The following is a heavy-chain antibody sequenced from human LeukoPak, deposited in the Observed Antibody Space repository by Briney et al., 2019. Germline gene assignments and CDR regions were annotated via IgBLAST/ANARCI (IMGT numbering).Heavy chain of an antibody. D-gene: IGHD2-2*01. V-gene: IGHV3-48*01. CDR2: ISSSSTI. Sequence: GGSLRLSCAASGFTFSSYSMNWVRQAPGKGLEWVSYISSSSTIYYADSVKGRFTISRDNAKNSLYLQMNSLRAEDTAVYYCAREDRDCSSTSCYYYYYYYMDVWGKGTTVTVSS. CDR3: AREDRDCSSTSCYYYYYYYMDV. J-gene: IGHJ6*03. CDR1: GFTFSSYS.